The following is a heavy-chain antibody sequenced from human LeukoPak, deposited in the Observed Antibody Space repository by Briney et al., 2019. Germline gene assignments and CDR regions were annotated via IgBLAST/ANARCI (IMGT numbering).Heavy chain of an antibody. V-gene: IGHV3-11*01. Sequence: GGSLRLSCAASGFTFSSYWMSWIRQAPGKGLEWVSYISSSGSTIYYADSVKGRFTISRDNAKNSLYLQMNSLRAEDTAVYYCAREGMATIRSIGAFDIWGQGTMVTVSS. CDR1: GFTFSSYW. J-gene: IGHJ3*02. D-gene: IGHD5-24*01. CDR2: ISSSGSTI. CDR3: AREGMATIRSIGAFDI.